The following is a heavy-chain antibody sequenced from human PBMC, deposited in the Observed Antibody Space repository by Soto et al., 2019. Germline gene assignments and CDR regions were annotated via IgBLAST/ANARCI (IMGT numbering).Heavy chain of an antibody. CDR2: ISGSGGRT. D-gene: IGHD3-16*01. Sequence: RRLSCVASGFPFSSYAMSWVRQTPGKGLEWVSGISGSGGRTYYADSVKGRFTISRDNSNNTLSLQMHILRVEDTAVYFCAQGGYYSLFDIWGQGTMVTISS. CDR3: AQGGYYSLFDI. CDR1: GFPFSSYA. V-gene: IGHV3-23*01. J-gene: IGHJ3*02.